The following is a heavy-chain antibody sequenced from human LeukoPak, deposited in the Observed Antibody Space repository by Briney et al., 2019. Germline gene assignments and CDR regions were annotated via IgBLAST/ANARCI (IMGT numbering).Heavy chain of an antibody. Sequence: SQTLSLTCVISGDSVSSNSATWNWIRQSPSRGLEWLGRIYYRSKWYNEYAISVKSRMTISPDTSKNQFSLQLNSVTPEDTAVYYCASGHNFDYWGQGTLVTVSS. CDR1: GDSVSSNSAT. CDR3: ASGHNFDY. J-gene: IGHJ4*02. CDR2: IYYRSKWYN. V-gene: IGHV6-1*01.